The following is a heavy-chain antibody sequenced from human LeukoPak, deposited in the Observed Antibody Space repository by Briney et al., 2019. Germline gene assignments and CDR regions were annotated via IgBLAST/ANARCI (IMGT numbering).Heavy chain of an antibody. Sequence: PSQTLSLTCAVSGGSINNGGYSWSWIRQPPGKGLEWIGYIYHSESTYYNPSLKNRVTISIDRSKNQLSLNLSSVTAADTAVYYCARVPFDYYDSDDYYYHDAFGIWGQGTMVTVSS. CDR2: IYHSEST. CDR1: GGSINNGGYS. CDR3: ARVPFDYYDSDDYYYHDAFGI. D-gene: IGHD3-22*01. J-gene: IGHJ3*02. V-gene: IGHV4-30-2*01.